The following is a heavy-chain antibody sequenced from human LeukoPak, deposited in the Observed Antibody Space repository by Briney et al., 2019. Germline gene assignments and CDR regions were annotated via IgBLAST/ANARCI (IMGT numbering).Heavy chain of an antibody. CDR3: ARDKSPYGDYLPCYWYFDL. J-gene: IGHJ2*01. V-gene: IGHV4-59*01. CDR1: GGSISSYY. D-gene: IGHD4-17*01. Sequence: PSETLSLTCTVSGGSISSYYWSWIRQPPGKGLEWIGYIYYSGSTNYNPSLKSRVTISVDTSKNQFSLKLSSVTAADTAVYYCARDKSPYGDYLPCYWYFDLWGRGTLVTVSS. CDR2: IYYSGST.